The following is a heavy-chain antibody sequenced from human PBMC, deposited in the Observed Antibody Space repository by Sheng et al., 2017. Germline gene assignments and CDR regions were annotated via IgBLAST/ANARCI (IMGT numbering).Heavy chain of an antibody. CDR2: ISWNSGNI. D-gene: IGHD1-26*01. CDR1: GFTFDDYA. J-gene: IGHJ4*02. CDR3: AKSMKSVVGASPSFDY. Sequence: EVQLVDSGGGLVQPGRSLRLSCAASGFTFDDYAMHWVRQAPGKGLEWVSGISWNSGNIGYADSVKGRFTISRDNAKNSLYLQMNSLRAEDMALYYCAKSMKSVVGASPSFDYWGQGTLVTVSS. V-gene: IGHV3-9*03.